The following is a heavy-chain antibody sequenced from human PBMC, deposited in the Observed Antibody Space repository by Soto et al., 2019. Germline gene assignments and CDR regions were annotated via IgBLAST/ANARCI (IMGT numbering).Heavy chain of an antibody. CDR2: ITANGAFT. CDR1: GLSLDSYA. CDR3: GKDPNGDYFGAFDF. Sequence: EVQFLESGGGVVRPGGSLRLSCVASGLSLDSYAMTWVRQSPGKALEWVACITANGAFTSYPNSVRGRFTISRDNSKNTLYLQVDSLRADDTAVYYCGKDPNGDYFGAFDFWGQGTTIIVSS. J-gene: IGHJ3*01. V-gene: IGHV3-23*01. D-gene: IGHD4-17*01.